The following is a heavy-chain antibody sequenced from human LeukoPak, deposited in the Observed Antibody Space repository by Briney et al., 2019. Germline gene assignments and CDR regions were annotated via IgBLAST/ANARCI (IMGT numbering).Heavy chain of an antibody. Sequence: SETLSLTCTVSGDSISSYYWSWIRQPPGKGLEWIGEINHSGSTNYNPSLKSRVTISVDTSKNQFSLKLSSVTAADTAVYYCARGGLAAAGNNWFDPWGQGTLVTVSS. V-gene: IGHV4-34*01. J-gene: IGHJ5*02. CDR3: ARGGLAAAGNNWFDP. D-gene: IGHD6-13*01. CDR1: GDSISSYY. CDR2: INHSGST.